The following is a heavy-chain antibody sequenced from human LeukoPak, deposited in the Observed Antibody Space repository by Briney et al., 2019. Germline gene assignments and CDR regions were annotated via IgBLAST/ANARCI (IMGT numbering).Heavy chain of an antibody. V-gene: IGHV1-46*01. D-gene: IGHD3-22*01. CDR2: INPSGGST. CDR1: GYPFTSYY. Sequence: GASVKVSCKASGYPFTSYYMHWVRQAPGQGLEWMGIINPSGGSTSYAQKFQGRVTMTRDMSTSTVYMELSSLRSEDTAVYYCARGSRVVVISYYFDYWGQGTLVTVSS. J-gene: IGHJ4*02. CDR3: ARGSRVVVISYYFDY.